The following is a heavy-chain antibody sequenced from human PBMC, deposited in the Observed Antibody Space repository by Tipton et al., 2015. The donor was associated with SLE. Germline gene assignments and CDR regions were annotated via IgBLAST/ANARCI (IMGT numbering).Heavy chain of an antibody. Sequence: GLVKPSETLSLTCTVSGTSISSQNWSWIRQSPGKGLEWIGYIYYSGNTNYNPSLKSRVTISVGTSKNQFSLKLSSVTAADTAVYHCARHKIGYGNYFMYFDYWGQGTLVTVSS. V-gene: IGHV4-59*08. CDR2: IYYSGNT. CDR3: ARHKIGYGNYFMYFDY. CDR1: GTSISSQN. J-gene: IGHJ4*02. D-gene: IGHD4-11*01.